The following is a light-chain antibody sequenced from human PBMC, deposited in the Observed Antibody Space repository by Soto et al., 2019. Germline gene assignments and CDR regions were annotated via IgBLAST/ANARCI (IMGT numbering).Light chain of an antibody. J-gene: IGKJ1*01. CDR1: QNIERR. CDR3: QQFKSDTWT. CDR2: DVS. Sequence: DIQMTQSPSTLSASVGDRVTITCRASQNIERRLAWYQQKPGKAPKLLLYDVSSLESGVPSRFSGSGSATEFILTINGLQPDDFATYFCQQFKSDTWTFGQGTKVDIK. V-gene: IGKV1-5*01.